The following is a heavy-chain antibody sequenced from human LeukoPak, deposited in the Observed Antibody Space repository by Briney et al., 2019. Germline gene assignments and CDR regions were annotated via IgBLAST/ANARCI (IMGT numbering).Heavy chain of an antibody. V-gene: IGHV3-53*01. CDR1: GFTVSSNY. CDR3: ASVSGGTEYYFDY. CDR2: IYSGGST. Sequence: GGSLRLSCAASGFTVSSNYMSWVRQAPGKGLEWVSVIYSGGSTYYADSVKGRFTISRDNSKNTLYLQMNSLRAEDTAVYYCASVSGGTEYYFDYWGQGTLVTVSP. D-gene: IGHD2-15*01. J-gene: IGHJ4*02.